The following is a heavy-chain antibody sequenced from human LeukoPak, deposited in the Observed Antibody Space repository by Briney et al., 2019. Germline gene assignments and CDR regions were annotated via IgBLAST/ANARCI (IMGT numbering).Heavy chain of an antibody. D-gene: IGHD6-13*01. Sequence: QPGGSLRLSCVASTFTFSNSWMSWVRQVPGKGLEWVANIDQDGREKNYVDSVKGRFTISRDNGKNSLYLEMNSLRAEDTAVYYCARERSGSSWYDGKEPFDYWGQGTLVTVSS. CDR2: IDQDGREK. CDR1: TFTFSNSW. J-gene: IGHJ4*02. CDR3: ARERSGSSWYDGKEPFDY. V-gene: IGHV3-7*01.